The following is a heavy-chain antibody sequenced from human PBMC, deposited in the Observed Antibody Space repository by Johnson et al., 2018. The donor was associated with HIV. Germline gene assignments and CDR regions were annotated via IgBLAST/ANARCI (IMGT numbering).Heavy chain of an antibody. D-gene: IGHD6-6*01. J-gene: IGHJ3*02. CDR1: GFTFSSYG. V-gene: IGHV3-30*02. CDR2: IRYDGSNK. Sequence: QVQLVEYGGGVVQPGGSLRLSCAASGFTFSSYGMHWVRQAPGKGLEWVAFIRYDGSNKYYADSVKGRFTISRDNSKNTLYLQMNSLRAEDTAVYYCAPIAAHHDAFDIWGQGTMVTVSS. CDR3: APIAAHHDAFDI.